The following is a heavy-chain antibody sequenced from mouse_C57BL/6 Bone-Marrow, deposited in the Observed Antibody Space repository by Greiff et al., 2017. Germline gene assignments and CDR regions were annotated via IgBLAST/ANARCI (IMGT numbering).Heavy chain of an antibody. V-gene: IGHV1-69*01. J-gene: IGHJ1*03. CDR1: GYTFTSYW. CDR3: ARSLYYYGSSWYFDV. D-gene: IGHD1-1*01. CDR2: IDPSDSYT. Sequence: QVQLKQPGAELVMPGASVKLSCKASGYTFTSYWMHWVKQRPGQGLEWIGEIDPSDSYTNYNQKLKGKSTLTVDKSSSTAYMQLSSLTSEDSAVYYCARSLYYYGSSWYFDVWGTGTTVTVSS.